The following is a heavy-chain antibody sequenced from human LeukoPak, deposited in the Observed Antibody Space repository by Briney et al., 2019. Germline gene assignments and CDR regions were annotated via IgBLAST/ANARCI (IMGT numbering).Heavy chain of an antibody. Sequence: GASVKVSCKASGGTFSSYAISWVRQAPGQGLEWMGGIIPIFGTANYAQKFQGRVTITADKSTSTAYMELSSLRSEDTAVYYCAREKNSIDGPTQPDAFDIWGQGTMVTVSS. J-gene: IGHJ3*02. CDR2: IIPIFGTA. CDR3: AREKNSIDGPTQPDAFDI. D-gene: IGHD4-11*01. V-gene: IGHV1-69*06. CDR1: GGTFSSYA.